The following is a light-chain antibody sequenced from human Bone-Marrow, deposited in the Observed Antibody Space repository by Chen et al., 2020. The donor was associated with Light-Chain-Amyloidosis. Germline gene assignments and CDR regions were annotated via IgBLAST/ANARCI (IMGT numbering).Light chain of an antibody. V-gene: IGKV1-39*01. Sequence: IQMTQSPSSLSASVGDRVTITCRASQSISRYLNWYQQKPGKAPKLLISAASTLHSGVPSRFSGSGSGTDFTLTISSLQPEDFATYYCQQSFTTPSVGGGTKMEIK. CDR1: QSISRY. CDR3: QQSFTTPS. CDR2: AAS. J-gene: IGKJ4*01.